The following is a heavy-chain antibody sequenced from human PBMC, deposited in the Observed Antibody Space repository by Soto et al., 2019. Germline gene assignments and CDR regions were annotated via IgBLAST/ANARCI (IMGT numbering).Heavy chain of an antibody. V-gene: IGHV4-61*01. Sequence: SETLSLTCTVSGGSVSSGSYYWSWIRQPPGKGLEWIGYIYYSGTTHYNPSLKSRVTISVDTSKKQFSLKLSSVTAADTAVYYCATAGYGMDVWGQGTTVTVSS. J-gene: IGHJ6*02. CDR1: GGSVSSGSYY. CDR3: ATAGYGMDV. CDR2: IYYSGTT.